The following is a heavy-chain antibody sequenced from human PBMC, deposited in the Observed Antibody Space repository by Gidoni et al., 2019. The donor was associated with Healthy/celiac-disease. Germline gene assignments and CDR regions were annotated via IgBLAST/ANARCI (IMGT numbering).Heavy chain of an antibody. D-gene: IGHD3-10*01. V-gene: IGHV3-21*01. Sequence: EVQLVESGGGLVKPGGSLRLSWAASGFTFSSYSMNWVRQAPGKGLEWVSSISSSSSYIYYADSVKGRFTISRDNAKNSLYLQMNSLRAEDTAVYYCARGPEAGFDYWGQGTLVTVSS. J-gene: IGHJ4*02. CDR2: ISSSSSYI. CDR3: ARGPEAGFDY. CDR1: GFTFSSYS.